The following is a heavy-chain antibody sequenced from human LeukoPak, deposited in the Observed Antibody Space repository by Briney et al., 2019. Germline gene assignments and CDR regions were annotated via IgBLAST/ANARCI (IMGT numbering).Heavy chain of an antibody. CDR2: ISGSGGRT. Sequence: GGSLRLSCAASGFTVSSNYMSWVRQAPGKGLEWVSLISGSGGRTYYADSVKGRFTISRDNSKNTLYLQMNSLRAKDTAVYYCAKDLFPAVAGTADYWGQGTLVTVSS. J-gene: IGHJ4*02. D-gene: IGHD6-19*01. CDR1: GFTVSSNY. V-gene: IGHV3-23*01. CDR3: AKDLFPAVAGTADY.